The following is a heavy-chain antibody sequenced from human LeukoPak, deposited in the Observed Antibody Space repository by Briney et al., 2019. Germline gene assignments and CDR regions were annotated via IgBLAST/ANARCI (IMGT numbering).Heavy chain of an antibody. J-gene: IGHJ3*02. CDR1: GFTFSSYS. CDR2: ISSTSTYI. D-gene: IGHD6-19*01. CDR3: ARAHQSIAVAGTAFDI. Sequence: GGSLRLSCAASGFTFSSYSMNWVRQAPGKGLEWVSSISSTSTYIYYADSVKGRFTISRDNAKNSLYLQMNSLRAEDTAVYYCARAHQSIAVAGTAFDIWGQGTMVTVSS. V-gene: IGHV3-21*01.